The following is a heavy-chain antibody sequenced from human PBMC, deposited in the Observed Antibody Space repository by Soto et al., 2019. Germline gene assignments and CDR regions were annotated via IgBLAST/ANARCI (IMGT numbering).Heavy chain of an antibody. J-gene: IGHJ5*02. V-gene: IGHV4-61*01. CDR2: IYYSGNT. CDR3: ARYESGGSSFEGNWFDP. D-gene: IGHD6-6*01. Sequence: QVQLQESGPGLVKPSETLSLTCTVSGGAVSSGSYYWSWIRQPPGKGLEWVGYIYYSGNTNYNPSLKSRVTISVDTAKHPFSLRLSSVTDADTAVYYCARYESGGSSFEGNWFDPWGQGTLVTVS. CDR1: GGAVSSGSYY.